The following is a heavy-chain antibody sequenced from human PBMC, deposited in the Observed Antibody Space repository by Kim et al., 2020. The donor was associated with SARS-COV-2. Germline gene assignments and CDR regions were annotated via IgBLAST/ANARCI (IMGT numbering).Heavy chain of an antibody. Sequence: SVKVSCKASGGTFSSYAISWVRQAPGQGLEWMGGIIPIFGTANYAQKFQGRVTITADESTSTAYMELSSLRSEDTAVYYCARALRDYYGSGSYYLPDYWGEGTLVTVSS. V-gene: IGHV1-69*13. D-gene: IGHD3-10*01. J-gene: IGHJ4*02. CDR3: ARALRDYYGSGSYYLPDY. CDR1: GGTFSSYA. CDR2: IIPIFGTA.